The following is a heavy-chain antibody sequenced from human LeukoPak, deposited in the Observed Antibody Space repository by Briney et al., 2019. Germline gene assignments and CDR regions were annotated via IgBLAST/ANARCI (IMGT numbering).Heavy chain of an antibody. Sequence: ASVKVSCKASGYTFTGYYVHWVRQAPGQGLEWMGRINPNSGDTNYAQKFQGRVTMTRDTSISTAYMELSRLRSDDTAVYYCARDYCGGDCFPDYWGQGTLVTVSS. CDR2: INPNSGDT. V-gene: IGHV1-2*06. D-gene: IGHD2-21*02. J-gene: IGHJ4*02. CDR1: GYTFTGYY. CDR3: ARDYCGGDCFPDY.